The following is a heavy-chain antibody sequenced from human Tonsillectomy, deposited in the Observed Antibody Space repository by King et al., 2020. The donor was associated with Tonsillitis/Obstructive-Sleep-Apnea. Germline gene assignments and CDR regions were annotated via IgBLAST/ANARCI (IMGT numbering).Heavy chain of an antibody. CDR3: AKSGVTGYTYFYMAV. J-gene: IGHJ6*03. V-gene: IGHV3-30*18. CDR2: MSYEGDTK. CDR1: GFIFSAYG. Sequence: VQLVESGGGVVQPGGSLRLSCAASGFIFSAYGMHWVRQAPGKGLEWVAVMSYEGDTKYYADSAKGRFTISRDNSKNTLYLQMNSLRVEDTAVYYCAKSGVTGYTYFYMAVWGKGTTVTVSS. D-gene: IGHD2-2*02.